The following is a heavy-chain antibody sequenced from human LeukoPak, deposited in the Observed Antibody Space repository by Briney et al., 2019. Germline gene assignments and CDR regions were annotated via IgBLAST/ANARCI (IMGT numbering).Heavy chain of an antibody. CDR1: YTFSNTG. CDR3: AKTHKWEDKFFDC. D-gene: IGHD1-26*01. CDR2: IYVGDSQT. V-gene: IGHV5-51*01. J-gene: IGHJ4*02. Sequence: GGSLKISCAYTFSNTGGGWVRQMPGEGVEWTGIIYVGDSQTRYSPTFQGQVTMSADKSNKIAYLQWSSLKASDTAMYYCAKTHKWEDKFFDCWGQGTLFSVSS.